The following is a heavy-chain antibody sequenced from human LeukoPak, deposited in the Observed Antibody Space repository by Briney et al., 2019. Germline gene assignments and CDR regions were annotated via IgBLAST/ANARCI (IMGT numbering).Heavy chain of an antibody. CDR2: IYYSGST. Sequence: SETLSLTCTVSGGSISSYYWSWIRQPPGKGLEWIGYIYYSGSTNYNSSFKSRVTISIDTSKNQFSLKLSSVTAADTAVYYCARQQDYSDYEVYYFDYWGQGTLVTVSS. D-gene: IGHD4-11*01. CDR3: ARQQDYSDYEVYYFDY. V-gene: IGHV4-59*08. CDR1: GGSISSYY. J-gene: IGHJ4*02.